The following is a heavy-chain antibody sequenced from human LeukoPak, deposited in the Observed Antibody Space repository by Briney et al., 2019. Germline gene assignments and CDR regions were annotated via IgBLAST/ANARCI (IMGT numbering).Heavy chain of an antibody. CDR3: ARDYYDSSGYIDY. CDR1: GFTFSSYA. Sequence: GGSLRLSCAASGFTFSSYAMHWVRQAQGKGLEWVAVISYDGSNKYYADSVKGRFTISRDNSKNTLYLQMNSLRAEDTAVYYCARDYYDSSGYIDYWGQGTLVTVSS. V-gene: IGHV3-30-3*01. CDR2: ISYDGSNK. D-gene: IGHD3-22*01. J-gene: IGHJ4*02.